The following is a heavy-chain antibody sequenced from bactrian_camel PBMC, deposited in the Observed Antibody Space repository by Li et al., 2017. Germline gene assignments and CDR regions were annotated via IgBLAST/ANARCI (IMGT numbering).Heavy chain of an antibody. J-gene: IGHJ4*01. V-gene: IGHV3S25*01. CDR2: IDSGGGS. CDR1: GFTFSTAS. D-gene: IGHD6*01. Sequence: QLVESGGRSVQAGGSLRLSCAASGFTFSTASMFWVRQAPGKGLEYVTAIDSGGGSYYPDSVKGRFSISRDNAKNSVYLQMNSLEPEDTAMYYCAARLSLGTWCVYDDDYRYWGRGTQVTVS. CDR3: AARLSLGTWCVYDDDYRY.